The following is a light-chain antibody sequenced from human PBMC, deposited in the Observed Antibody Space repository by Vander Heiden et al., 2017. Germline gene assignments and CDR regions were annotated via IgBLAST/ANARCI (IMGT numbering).Light chain of an antibody. J-gene: IGKJ1*01. CDR1: QSVGSW. Sequence: DIQMTQSPSTLSASVGDRVSITCRASQSVGSWLAWYQQTAGKAPKLLIYDASTLESGVPSRFSGSGSGTEFTLTISSLQTEDSATYYCQQYGSPWTFAQGTKVEIK. V-gene: IGKV1-5*01. CDR2: DAS. CDR3: QQYGSPWT.